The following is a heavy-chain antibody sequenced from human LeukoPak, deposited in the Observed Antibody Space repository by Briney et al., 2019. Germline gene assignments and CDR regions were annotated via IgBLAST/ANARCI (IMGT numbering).Heavy chain of an antibody. CDR3: ARKRSFYGDYESYYYMDV. V-gene: IGHV1-69*13. Sequence: SVKVSCKASGGTFSSYAISWVRQAPGQGLEWMGGIIPIFGTANYAQKFQGRVTITADESTSTAYMELSSLRAEDTAVYYCARKRSFYGDYESYYYMDVWGKGTTVTVSS. D-gene: IGHD4-17*01. CDR1: GGTFSSYA. J-gene: IGHJ6*03. CDR2: IIPIFGTA.